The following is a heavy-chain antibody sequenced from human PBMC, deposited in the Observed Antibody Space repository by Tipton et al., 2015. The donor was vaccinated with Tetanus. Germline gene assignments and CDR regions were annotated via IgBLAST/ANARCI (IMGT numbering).Heavy chain of an antibody. CDR2: ITPIFGTT. CDR3: ARADVDTLRVGAAAARDRTSPYY. D-gene: IGHD1-26*01. V-gene: IGHV1-69*01. J-gene: IGHJ4*02. CDR1: GGAFTNYA. Sequence: QLVQSGPEVKKPGSSVKVSCKASGGAFTNYALSWVRQAPGQGLEWVGGITPIFGTTNSAPKFQGRVTTTADESTKPAYMELSSLRSEDTALYYCARADVDTLRVGAAAARDRTSPYYWGQGTLVTVSS.